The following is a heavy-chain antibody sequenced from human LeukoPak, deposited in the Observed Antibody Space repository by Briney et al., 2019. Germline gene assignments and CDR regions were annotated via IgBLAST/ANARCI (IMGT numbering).Heavy chain of an antibody. CDR3: ARPTGLLGYFQH. J-gene: IGHJ1*01. CDR1: GGSISSSDYY. V-gene: IGHV4-39*01. Sequence: SETLSLTCTVSGGSISSSDYYWGWIRQPPGKGLEWIGSIYYSRSTYYNPSLKSRVTISVDTSKNQFSLKLSSVTAADTAVYYCARPTGLLGYFQHWGQGTLVTVSS. CDR2: IYYSRST. D-gene: IGHD3-22*01.